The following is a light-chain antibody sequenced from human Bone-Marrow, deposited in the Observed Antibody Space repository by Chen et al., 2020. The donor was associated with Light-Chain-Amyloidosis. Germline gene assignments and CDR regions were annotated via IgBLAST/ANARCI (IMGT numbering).Light chain of an antibody. CDR3: QQLNSYPFT. CDR1: QGISSY. V-gene: IGKV1-9*01. CDR2: AAS. Sequence: DIQLTHSPSFLSASVGDRVTITCRASQGISSYLAWYQQKPGKAPKLLIYAASTLQSGVPSMFSGSGSGTEFTLTISSLQPEDFATHYCQQLNSYPFTLGTGTKVDIK. J-gene: IGKJ3*01.